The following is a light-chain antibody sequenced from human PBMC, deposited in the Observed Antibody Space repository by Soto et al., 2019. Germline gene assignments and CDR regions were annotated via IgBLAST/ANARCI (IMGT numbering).Light chain of an antibody. CDR2: ATY. Sequence: EIVLTQSPGTLSLSPGESATLSCRASQSVSSSYLAWYQQKHGQAPRLLISATYSRASGITGSISGSGSGTDSTLAIRRLKPEDFAFYYCQHSSVPFTFGPGTKVDIK. CDR3: QHSSVPFT. J-gene: IGKJ3*01. CDR1: QSVSSSY. V-gene: IGKV3-20*01.